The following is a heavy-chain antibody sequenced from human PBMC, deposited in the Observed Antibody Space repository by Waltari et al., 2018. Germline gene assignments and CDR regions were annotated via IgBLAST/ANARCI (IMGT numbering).Heavy chain of an antibody. D-gene: IGHD2-21*01. CDR3: ARVYSRSADL. V-gene: IGHV4-61*01. CDR2: IYYTGTT. CDR1: GGSGSSRTYY. Sequence: QLQPQESGAALAKPSGPLSTTCTASGGSGSSRTYYWSWIRQSPAKGLEWIGSIYYTGTTYYTPSFGSRVTISLDTSKNQCFLRLTSVTAGDTAVYYCARVYSRSADLWGRGTLVSVSS. J-gene: IGHJ2*01.